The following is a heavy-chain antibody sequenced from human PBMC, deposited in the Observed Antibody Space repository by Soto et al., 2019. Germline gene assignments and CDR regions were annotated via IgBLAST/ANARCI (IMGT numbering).Heavy chain of an antibody. CDR3: ANGRLLWFGEFNYYYYGMDV. D-gene: IGHD3-10*01. CDR1: GGSISSGDYY. CDR2: IYYSGST. V-gene: IGHV4-30-4*01. Sequence: SETLSLTCTVPGGSISSGDYYWSWIRQPPGKGLEWIGYIYYSGSTYYNPSLKSRVTISVDTSKNQFSLKLSSVTAADTAVYYCANGRLLWFGEFNYYYYGMDVWGQGTTVTVS. J-gene: IGHJ6*02.